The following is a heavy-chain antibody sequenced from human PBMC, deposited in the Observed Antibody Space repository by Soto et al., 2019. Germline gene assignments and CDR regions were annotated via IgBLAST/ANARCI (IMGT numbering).Heavy chain of an antibody. Sequence: SLRLSCAASGFTFSSYEMSWVRQAPGKGLEWVSYISSSGSTIYYADSVKGRFTISRDNAKNSLYLQMNSLRAEDTAVYYCARETGDGEFDYWGQGTLVTVSS. CDR2: ISSSGSTI. J-gene: IGHJ4*02. D-gene: IGHD7-27*01. V-gene: IGHV3-48*03. CDR3: ARETGDGEFDY. CDR1: GFTFSSYE.